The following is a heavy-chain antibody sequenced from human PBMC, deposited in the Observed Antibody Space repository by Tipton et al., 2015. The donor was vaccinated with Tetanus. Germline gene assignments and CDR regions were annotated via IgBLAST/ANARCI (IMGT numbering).Heavy chain of an antibody. CDR3: ARDRGVTSPFGSYYYGMDV. CDR2: IYYSGST. V-gene: IGHV4-61*01. Sequence: TLSLTCTVSGGSVSSGSYYWSWIRQPPGKGLEWIGYIYYSGSTNYNPSLKSRVTISVDTSKNQFSLKLSSVAAADTAVYYCARDRGVTSPFGSYYYGMDVWGQGTTVTVSS. J-gene: IGHJ6*02. CDR1: GGSVSSGSYY. D-gene: IGHD2-21*02.